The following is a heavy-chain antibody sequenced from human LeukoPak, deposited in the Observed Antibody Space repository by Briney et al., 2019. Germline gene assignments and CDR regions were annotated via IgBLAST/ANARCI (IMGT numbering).Heavy chain of an antibody. J-gene: IGHJ4*02. V-gene: IGHV3-53*01. CDR3: AKGGMIVVVITN. Sequence: GGSLRLSCVVSGFTVSTNYMSWVRQAPGKGLEWVSVFYSGGNTYYADSVKGRFTISRDTSKNTLYLQMNSLRAEDTAVYYCAKGGMIVVVITNWGQGTLVTVSS. CDR2: FYSGGNT. CDR1: GFTVSTNY. D-gene: IGHD3-22*01.